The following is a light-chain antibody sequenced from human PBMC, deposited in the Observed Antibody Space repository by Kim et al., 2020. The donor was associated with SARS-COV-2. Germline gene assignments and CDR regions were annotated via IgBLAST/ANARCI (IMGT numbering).Light chain of an antibody. Sequence: CLSPGERATLSCRASQSVSSSYLAWYQQKPGQAPRLLIYGASSRATGIPDRFSGSGSGTDFTLTISRLEPEDFAVYYCQQYGSSRTFGQGTKLEI. CDR1: QSVSSSY. CDR2: GAS. CDR3: QQYGSSRT. J-gene: IGKJ2*02. V-gene: IGKV3-20*01.